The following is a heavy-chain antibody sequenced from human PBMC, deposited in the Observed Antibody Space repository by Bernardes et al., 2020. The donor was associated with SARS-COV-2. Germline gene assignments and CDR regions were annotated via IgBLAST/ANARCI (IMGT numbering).Heavy chain of an antibody. V-gene: IGHV4-61*02. J-gene: IGHJ6*01. D-gene: IGHD3-9*01. Sequence: SETLSLTCTVSGGSITSCTYYWSWIRQPAGKGLECIGRTYTSGSTNYNPSLKSRVTISVDTSKNQFSLKLSSVTAADTAVYYCARGAFQCFDWLSVEYCVDGWGQGKSVTVSS. CDR1: GGSITSCTYY. CDR2: TYTSGST. CDR3: ARGAFQCFDWLSVEYCVDG.